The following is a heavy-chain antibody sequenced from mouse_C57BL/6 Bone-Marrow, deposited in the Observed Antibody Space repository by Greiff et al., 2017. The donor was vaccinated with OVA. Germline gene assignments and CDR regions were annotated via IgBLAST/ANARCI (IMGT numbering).Heavy chain of an antibody. J-gene: IGHJ4*01. CDR1: GYTFTSYW. CDR3: ARDYYGSSSYYAMDY. D-gene: IGHD1-1*01. V-gene: IGHV1-69*01. CDR2: IDPSDSYT. Sequence: VQLQQPGAELVMPGASVKLSCKASGYTFTSYWMHWVKQRPGQGLEWIGEIDPSDSYTNYNQKFKGKSTLTVDKSSSTAYMQLSSLTSEDSAVYYGARDYYGSSSYYAMDYWGQGTSVTVSS.